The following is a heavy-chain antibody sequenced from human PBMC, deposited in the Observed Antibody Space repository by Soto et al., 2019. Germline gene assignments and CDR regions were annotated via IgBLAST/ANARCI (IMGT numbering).Heavy chain of an antibody. CDR3: ARGLYSGFSLPYPYYYYGMHV. V-gene: IGHV1-3*01. CDR1: GYTFTSYA. CDR2: INAGNGNT. D-gene: IGHD2-21*01. Sequence: QVQLVQSGAEVKKPGASVKVSCKASGYTFTSYAMHWVRQARGQRPEWRGRINAGNGNTKYSQKFQGRVTITRDTSASISYMELSGRRSEDTSVYYIARGLYSGFSLPYPYYYYGMHVWCQGTTVAVSS. J-gene: IGHJ6*02.